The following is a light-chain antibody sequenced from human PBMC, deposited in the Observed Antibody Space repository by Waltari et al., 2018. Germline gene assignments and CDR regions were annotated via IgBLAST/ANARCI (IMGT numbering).Light chain of an antibody. CDR3: CSYTPSHTYV. V-gene: IGLV2-14*03. Sequence: SALTQPASVSGSPGQSITIPCSGTSSDVGGFNAVSWYPQHPGKPPKLLIYGVSSLPSGIFDRCAGSRAGNRASLTISALHADDEADYYCCSYTPSHTYVFGTGTKVTVL. J-gene: IGLJ1*01. CDR2: GVS. CDR1: SSDVGGFNA.